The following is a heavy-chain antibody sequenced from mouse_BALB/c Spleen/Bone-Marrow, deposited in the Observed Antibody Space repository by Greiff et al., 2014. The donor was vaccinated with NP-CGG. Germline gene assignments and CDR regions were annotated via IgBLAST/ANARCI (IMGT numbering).Heavy chain of an antibody. Sequence: VQLQQPGPELEKPGASVRISCKASGYSFTGYNINWVRQSNGKSLEWIGYIDLYSGGTSYYQRFKDRATLTVDKSSSTAYMQLKSLTSEDSAVYYCARSLLRRDALDYWGQGTSVTVSS. CDR3: ARSLLRRDALDY. CDR2: IDLYSGGT. J-gene: IGHJ4*01. CDR1: GYSFTGYN. D-gene: IGHD2-12*01. V-gene: IGHV1S135*01.